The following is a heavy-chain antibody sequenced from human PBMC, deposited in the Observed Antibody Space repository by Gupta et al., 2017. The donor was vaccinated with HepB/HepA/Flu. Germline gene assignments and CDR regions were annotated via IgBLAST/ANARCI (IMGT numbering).Heavy chain of an antibody. J-gene: IGHJ6*02. Sequence: EVQLVESGGGVVQPGGSLRLSCAASGFTFDDYAMQWVRHAPGKGLEWVSLISGDGGSTYYADSVKGRFTISRANSKDSLYLQMNSLRTEDTALYYCAKDIGAGYYAPFGYYGMDVWCQGTTVTVSS. D-gene: IGHD4-17*01. V-gene: IGHV3-43*02. CDR1: GFTFDDYA. CDR3: AKDIGAGYYAPFGYYGMDV. CDR2: ISGDGGST.